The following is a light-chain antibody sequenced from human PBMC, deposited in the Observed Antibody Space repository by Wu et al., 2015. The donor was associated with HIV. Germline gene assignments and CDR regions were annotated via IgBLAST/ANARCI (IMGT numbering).Light chain of an antibody. CDR1: QGISNF. Sequence: DIQMTQSPSSLSASVGDRVTITCRASQGISNFLAWYQQKPGKPPKVLIYAASTLQSGVPSRFSGSGSGTDFTLTISSLQPEDVATYYCTKSITLAPWTFGPKGPKVEMK. J-gene: IGKJ1*01. CDR2: AAS. V-gene: IGKV1-27*01. CDR3: TKSITLAPWT.